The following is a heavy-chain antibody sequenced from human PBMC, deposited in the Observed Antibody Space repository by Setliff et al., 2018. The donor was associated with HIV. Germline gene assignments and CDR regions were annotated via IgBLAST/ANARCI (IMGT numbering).Heavy chain of an antibody. Sequence: GGSLRLSCAASGFNFNNHAMHWVRQAPGKGPECVAVISDDGSAKYYGDSVKGRFTISRDNSKNTLYLQMDSLRVDDTAVYYCVKGIVPNWGHHFDYWGQGTLVTVSS. D-gene: IGHD7-27*01. CDR2: ISDDGSAK. J-gene: IGHJ4*02. V-gene: IGHV3-30*04. CDR1: GFNFNNHA. CDR3: VKGIVPNWGHHFDY.